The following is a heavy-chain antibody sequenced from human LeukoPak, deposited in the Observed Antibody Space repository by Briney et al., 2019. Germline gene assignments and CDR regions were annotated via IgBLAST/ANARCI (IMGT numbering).Heavy chain of an antibody. V-gene: IGHV4-59*08. CDR2: IYYSGST. CDR3: ASTDSSGWYYFDY. J-gene: IGHJ4*02. CDR1: GGSLSSYY. D-gene: IGHD6-19*01. Sequence: PSETLSLTCTVSGGSLSSYYWSWIRQPPGKGLEWIGYIYYSGSTNYNPSLKSRVTISVDTSKNQFSLKLSSVTAADTAVYYCASTDSSGWYYFDYWGQGTLVTVSS.